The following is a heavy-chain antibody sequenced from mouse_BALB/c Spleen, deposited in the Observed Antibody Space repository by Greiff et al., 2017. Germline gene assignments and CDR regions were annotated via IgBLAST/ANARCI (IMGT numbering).Heavy chain of an antibody. CDR3: ASSTVVAGSFDV. CDR1: GYTFSSYW. D-gene: IGHD1-1*01. CDR2: ILPGSGST. J-gene: IGHJ1*01. V-gene: IGHV1-9*01. Sequence: QVQLQQSGAELMKPGASVKISCTATGYTFSSYWIEWVKQRPGHGLEWIGEILPGSGSTNYNEKFKGKATFTADTSSNTAYMQLSSLTSEDSAVYYCASSTVVAGSFDVWGAGTTVTVSS.